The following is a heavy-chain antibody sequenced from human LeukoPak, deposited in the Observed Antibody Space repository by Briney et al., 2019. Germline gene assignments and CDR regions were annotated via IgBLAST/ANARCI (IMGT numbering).Heavy chain of an antibody. CDR1: GYTFTSYG. D-gene: IGHD2-8*01. Sequence: WASVKVSCKASGYTFTSYGISWVRQAPGQGLEWMGWISAYNGNTNYAQKLQGRVTMTTDTSTSTAYMELRSLRSDDTAVYYCAKDGGYCTNGVCPYWYFDLWGRGTLVTVSS. J-gene: IGHJ2*01. CDR2: ISAYNGNT. CDR3: AKDGGYCTNGVCPYWYFDL. V-gene: IGHV1-18*01.